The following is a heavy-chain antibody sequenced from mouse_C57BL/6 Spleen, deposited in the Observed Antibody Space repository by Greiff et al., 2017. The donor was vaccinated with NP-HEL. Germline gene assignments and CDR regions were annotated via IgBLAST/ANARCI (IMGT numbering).Heavy chain of an antibody. CDR1: GFTFTDYY. J-gene: IGHJ3*01. CDR2: IRNKANGYTT. CDR3: ARYNGYAWLAY. Sequence: EVKLVESGGGLVQPGGSLSLSCAASGFTFTDYYMSWVRQPPGKALEWLGFIRNKANGYTTEYSASVKGRFTISRDNSQSILYLQMNALRAEDSATYYCARYNGYAWLAYGGQGTLVTVSA. D-gene: IGHD2-2*01. V-gene: IGHV7-3*01.